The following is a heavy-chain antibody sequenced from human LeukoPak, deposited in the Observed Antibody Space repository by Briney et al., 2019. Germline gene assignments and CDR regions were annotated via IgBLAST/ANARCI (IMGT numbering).Heavy chain of an antibody. CDR3: ASARVVEVLATPTALDY. CDR2: ISRTSSYI. Sequence: PGGSLRLSCTASGFTFSGHYMTWIRQAPGRGLECISYISRTSSYIYYADSAKGRFTISRDDAKNSMYLQMNSLRAEDTAVYYCASARVVEVLATPTALDYWGQGTLVTVSS. V-gene: IGHV3-11*06. J-gene: IGHJ4*02. CDR1: GFTFSGHY. D-gene: IGHD2-2*01.